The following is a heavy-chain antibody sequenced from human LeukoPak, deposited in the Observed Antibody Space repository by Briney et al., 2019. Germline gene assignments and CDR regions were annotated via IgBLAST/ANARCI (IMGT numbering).Heavy chain of an antibody. CDR2: IHSTSSPI. CDR1: GFTFSSFS. J-gene: IGHJ4*02. V-gene: IGHV3-48*01. CDR3: GRGRSTGSWFNY. Sequence: GGSLRLSCAASGFTFSSFSMTWVRQAPGKGLEWISYIHSTSSPIYYADSVKGRFTVSRDNAKNSLYLQMNSLRAEDTAVYYCGRGRSTGSWFNYWGQATLVTVSS. D-gene: IGHD6-13*01.